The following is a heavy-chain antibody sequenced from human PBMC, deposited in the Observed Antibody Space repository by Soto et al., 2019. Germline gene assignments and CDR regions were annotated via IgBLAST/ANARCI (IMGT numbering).Heavy chain of an antibody. J-gene: IGHJ4*02. CDR1: GGSISSYY. CDR3: ARHPLGGTYYFDY. V-gene: IGHV4-59*08. Sequence: PSETLSLTCTVSGGSISSYYLSWIRQPPGKGLEWIGYIYYSGSTNYNPSLKSRVTISVDTSKNQFSLKLSSVTAADTAVYYCARHPLGGTYYFDYWGQGTLVTVSS. CDR2: IYYSGST. D-gene: IGHD3-3*01.